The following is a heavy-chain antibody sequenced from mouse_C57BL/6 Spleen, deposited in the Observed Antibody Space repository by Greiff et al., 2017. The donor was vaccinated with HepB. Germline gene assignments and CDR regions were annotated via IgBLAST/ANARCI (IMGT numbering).Heavy chain of an antibody. V-gene: IGHV14-2*01. CDR3: ARCHYYGSSPFDY. J-gene: IGHJ2*01. CDR1: GFNIKDYY. D-gene: IGHD1-1*01. CDR2: IDHEDGET. Sequence: EVQLQQSGAELVKPWASVKLSCTASGFNIKDYYMHWVKQRTEQGLEWIGRIDHEDGETKYAPKFQGQATITADTYSKPPYLQLSSLTSEDTAFYYCARCHYYGSSPFDYWGQRTTLTVSS.